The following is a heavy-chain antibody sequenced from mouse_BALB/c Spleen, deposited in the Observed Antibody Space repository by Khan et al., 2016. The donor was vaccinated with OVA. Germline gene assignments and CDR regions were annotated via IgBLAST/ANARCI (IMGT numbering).Heavy chain of an antibody. J-gene: IGHJ4*01. Sequence: EVELVESGGGLVKPGGSLKLSCSASGFTFSSYAMSWVRQTPEKRLELVATISSGGHYTFYPASVKGRFTISRDNARNPLYLQMSSLRSEDTAMYYCARSLVDYYAMDYWGQGTSVTVSS. CDR2: ISSGGHYT. CDR3: ARSLVDYYAMDY. CDR1: GFTFSSYA. D-gene: IGHD2-2*01. V-gene: IGHV5-9-3*01.